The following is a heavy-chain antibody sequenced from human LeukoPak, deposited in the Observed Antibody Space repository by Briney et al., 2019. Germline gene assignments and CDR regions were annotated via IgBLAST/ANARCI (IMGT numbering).Heavy chain of an antibody. CDR1: GGTFSSYA. CDR3: ARGPPGVRDMTTVTTSHHWFDP. V-gene: IGHV1-69*04. CDR2: IITSLGIA. J-gene: IGHJ5*02. D-gene: IGHD4-17*01. Sequence: GASLKLSCKASGGTFSSYAISWIRQAPGQGLEWIGRIITSLGIANYAQKFKGRVTITADKSTSTAYMELSSLRSEDTAVYYCARGPPGVRDMTTVTTSHHWFDPWGQGTLVTVSS.